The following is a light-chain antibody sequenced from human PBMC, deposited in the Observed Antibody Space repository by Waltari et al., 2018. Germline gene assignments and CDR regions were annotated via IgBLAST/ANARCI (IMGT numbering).Light chain of an antibody. V-gene: IGLV2-14*01. CDR2: EVN. CDR3: SSYTSSRTLV. CDR1: RSDVGGFHY. J-gene: IGLJ2*01. Sequence: QSALTQPASVSEPPGQSITIPCTGTRSDVGGFHYVSWYQQHPGKAPKLMIYEVNNRPSGVSNRFSGSKSGNTASLTISGLQAEDEADYYCSSYTSSRTLVFGGGTKLTVL.